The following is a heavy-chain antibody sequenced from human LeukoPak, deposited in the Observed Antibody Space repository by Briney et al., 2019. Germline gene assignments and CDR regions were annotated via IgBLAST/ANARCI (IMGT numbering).Heavy chain of an antibody. CDR3: ARVLKRYYDSSGPGGD. J-gene: IGHJ4*02. CDR1: GYTFTSYY. D-gene: IGHD3-22*01. CDR2: INPSGGST. Sequence: ASVKVSCKASGYTFTSYYMHWVRQAPGQGLEWMGIINPSGGSTSYAQKFQGRVTMTRDTSTSTVYMELSSLRSEDTAVYYCARVLKRYYDSSGPGGDWGQGTLVTVSS. V-gene: IGHV1-46*01.